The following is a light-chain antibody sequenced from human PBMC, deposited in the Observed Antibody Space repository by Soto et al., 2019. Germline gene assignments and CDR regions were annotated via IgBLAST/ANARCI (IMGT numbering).Light chain of an antibody. CDR2: GAS. Sequence: EIVMTQSPDTLSVSLGERATLSCRASQSVSSNLAWYQQKPGQVPRLLIYGASTRATGVPARFSGSGSGTEFTLTISSLQSEDFAVYYCQHYNNWPPWTFGQGTKVEVK. CDR3: QHYNNWPPWT. CDR1: QSVSSN. J-gene: IGKJ1*01. V-gene: IGKV3-15*01.